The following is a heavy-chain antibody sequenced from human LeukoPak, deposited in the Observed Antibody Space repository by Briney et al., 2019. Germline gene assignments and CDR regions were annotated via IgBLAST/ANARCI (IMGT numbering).Heavy chain of an antibody. Sequence: SETLSLTCIVSGGSIRSGTYYWSWIRQPAGKELEWIGHIYTSGSTKYNPSLRSRLTISVDTSKNQFSLKLSSVTAADTAVYYCARAGVRGDDGLDIWGQGTMLTVSS. CDR1: GGSIRSGTYY. CDR2: IYTSGST. D-gene: IGHD3-10*01. V-gene: IGHV4-61*09. J-gene: IGHJ3*02. CDR3: ARAGVRGDDGLDI.